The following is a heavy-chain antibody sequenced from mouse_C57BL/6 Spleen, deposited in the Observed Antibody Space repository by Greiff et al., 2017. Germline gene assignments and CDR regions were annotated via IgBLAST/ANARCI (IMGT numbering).Heavy chain of an antibody. CDR2: IDPSDSYT. D-gene: IGHD3-2*02. CDR1: GYTFTSYW. V-gene: IGHV1-59*01. J-gene: IGHJ3*01. CDR3: ASGDSSGYEAWFAY. Sequence: VQVVESGAELVRPGTSVKLSCKASGYTFTSYWMHWVKQRPGQGLEWIGVIDPSDSYTNYNQKFKGKATLTVDTSSSTAYMQLSSLTSEDSAVYYCASGDSSGYEAWFAYWGQGTLVTVSA.